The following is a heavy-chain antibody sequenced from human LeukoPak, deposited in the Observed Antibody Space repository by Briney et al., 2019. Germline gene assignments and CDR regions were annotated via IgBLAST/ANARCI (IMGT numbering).Heavy chain of an antibody. CDR2: ISYDGSNK. CDR3: AKAGDGYSYGYVDY. V-gene: IGHV3-30*18. J-gene: IGHJ4*02. Sequence: GGSLRLSCAASGFTFSSYGMHWVRQAPGKGLEWVAVISYDGSNKYYADSVKGRFTISRGNSKSTLYLQMNSLRAEDTAVYYCAKAGDGYSYGYVDYWGQGTLVTVSS. D-gene: IGHD5-18*01. CDR1: GFTFSSYG.